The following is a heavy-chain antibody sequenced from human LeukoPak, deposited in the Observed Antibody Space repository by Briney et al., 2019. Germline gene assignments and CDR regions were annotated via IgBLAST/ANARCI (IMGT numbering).Heavy chain of an antibody. CDR1: GFTFSSYE. J-gene: IGHJ3*02. Sequence: PGGSLRLSCAASGFTFSSYEMNWVRQAPGKGLEWVSYISSSGTTIYYADSVQGRFTISRDNAKNSLYLQMNSLRVEDTAVYYCARGGYSSGWYYHAFDIWGQGTMVTVSS. D-gene: IGHD6-19*01. CDR2: ISSSGTTI. V-gene: IGHV3-48*03. CDR3: ARGGYSSGWYYHAFDI.